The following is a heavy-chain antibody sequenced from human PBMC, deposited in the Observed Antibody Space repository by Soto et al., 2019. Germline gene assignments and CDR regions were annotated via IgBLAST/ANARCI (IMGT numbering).Heavy chain of an antibody. CDR3: ARDLKEYCSDGKCNWFDP. J-gene: IGHJ5*02. D-gene: IGHD2-15*01. Sequence: QVQLQESGPGLVKPSDTLSLTCTVSGASITTYYWRWIRQPPGKGLEWIGYISYNGSTDYNPSLKSRVTISFDASKNQISLQVRSATAADAAVYYCARDLKEYCSDGKCNWFDPWGQGTLVTVSS. CDR2: ISYNGST. V-gene: IGHV4-59*01. CDR1: GASITTYY.